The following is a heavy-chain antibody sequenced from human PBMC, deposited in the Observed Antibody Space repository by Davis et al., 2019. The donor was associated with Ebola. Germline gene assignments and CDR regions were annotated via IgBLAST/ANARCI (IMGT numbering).Heavy chain of an antibody. Sequence: SVKVSCKASGGTFSSYAISWVRQAPGQGLEWMGGIIPIFGTANYAQKFQGRVTITADKSTSTAYMELSSLRSEDTAVYYCARVGSRDGYIDYWGQGTLVTVSS. CDR2: IIPIFGTA. CDR1: GGTFSSYA. V-gene: IGHV1-69*06. CDR3: ARVGSRDGYIDY. D-gene: IGHD5-24*01. J-gene: IGHJ4*02.